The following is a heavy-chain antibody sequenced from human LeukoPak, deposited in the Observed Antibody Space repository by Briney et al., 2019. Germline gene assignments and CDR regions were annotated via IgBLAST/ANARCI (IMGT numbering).Heavy chain of an antibody. J-gene: IGHJ4*02. CDR1: GYTFTSYA. CDR2: INAGNGNT. CDR3: AREDGYCGGGNCYSYFDS. Sequence: GASVKVSCKASGYTFTSYAMHWVRQAPGQRLEWMGWINAGNGNTKYSQKFQGRVTITRDTSASAAYMELSSLRSEDTAVYYCAREDGYCGGGNCYSYFDSWGQGTLVTVSS. V-gene: IGHV1-3*01. D-gene: IGHD2-15*01.